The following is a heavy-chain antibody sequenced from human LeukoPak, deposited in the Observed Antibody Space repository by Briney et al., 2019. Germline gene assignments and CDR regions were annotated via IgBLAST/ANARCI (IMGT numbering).Heavy chain of an antibody. D-gene: IGHD1-1*01. Sequence: SETLTLTCTVSGGSISSHYWSWVRQAPGKGLEWVGYIYYSGSTNYNPSLKSRATISVDTSKNHFPLRLRSMSAADTALYYCSRVGGTTTRYFDYWGQGTLVTVSS. CDR3: SRVGGTTTRYFDY. V-gene: IGHV4-59*11. CDR2: IYYSGST. J-gene: IGHJ4*02. CDR1: GGSISSHY.